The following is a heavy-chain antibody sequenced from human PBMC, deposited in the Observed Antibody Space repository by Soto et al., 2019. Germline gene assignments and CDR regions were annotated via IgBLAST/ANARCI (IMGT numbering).Heavy chain of an antibody. J-gene: IGHJ5*02. CDR3: AKDLTRQLAYWLDP. V-gene: IGHV1-2*02. Sequence: SSVKVSCKASGFSFTGYYIHWLRQAPGQGLEWMGWINAHSGGTEYAQKFQGRVTLARDTSIATAYLTLTSLTSDDTALYYCAKDLTRQLAYWLDPWGQGTQVTAPQ. D-gene: IGHD6-6*01. CDR2: INAHSGGT. CDR1: GFSFTGYY.